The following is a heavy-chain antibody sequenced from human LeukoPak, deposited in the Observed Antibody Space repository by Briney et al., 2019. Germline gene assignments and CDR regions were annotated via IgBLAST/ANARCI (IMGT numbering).Heavy chain of an antibody. CDR1: GYSISSGYY. V-gene: IGHV4-38-2*01. J-gene: IGHJ4*02. CDR2: IYHSGST. CDR3: ARQVPTYYYDSSGQPFDY. D-gene: IGHD3-22*01. Sequence: PSETLSLTCAVSGYSISSGYYWGWIRQPPGKGLEWIGSIYHSGSTYYNPSPKSRVTISVDTSKNQFSLKLSSVTAADTAVYYCARQVPTYYYDSSGQPFDYWGQGTLVTVSS.